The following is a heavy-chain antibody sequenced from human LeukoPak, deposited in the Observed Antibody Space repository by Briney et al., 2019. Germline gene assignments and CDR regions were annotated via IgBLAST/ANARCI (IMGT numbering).Heavy chain of an antibody. Sequence: GGSLRLSCAASGFTVSSNYMSWVRQAPGKGLECVSIIYSGGGTYYADSVKGRFTISRDNSKNTLYLQMNSLRAEDTAVYYCARVERITMIVVVHYGMDVWGQGTTVTVSS. D-gene: IGHD3-22*01. CDR3: ARVERITMIVVVHYGMDV. CDR2: IYSGGGT. V-gene: IGHV3-66*01. J-gene: IGHJ6*02. CDR1: GFTVSSNY.